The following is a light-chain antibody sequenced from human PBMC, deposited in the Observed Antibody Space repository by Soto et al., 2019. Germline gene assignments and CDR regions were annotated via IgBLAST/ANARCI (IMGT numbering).Light chain of an antibody. J-gene: IGKJ2*01. CDR1: QTISNW. CDR3: QQYTRYSAYT. CDR2: KAS. Sequence: DIKMTQFPSTLSASIGDRVTITCRASQTISNWLAWYQQKPGKAPKLLIYKASSLETGVPSRFSGSGSGTEFTITISSLQPDDFSTYYCQQYTRYSAYTFGQGTRLELK. V-gene: IGKV1-5*03.